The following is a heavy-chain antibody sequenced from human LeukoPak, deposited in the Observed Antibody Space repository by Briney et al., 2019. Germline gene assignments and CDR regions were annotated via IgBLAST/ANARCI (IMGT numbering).Heavy chain of an antibody. D-gene: IGHD5-12*01. V-gene: IGHV1-2*06. CDR1: GYTFTGYY. J-gene: IGHJ4*02. CDR2: INPIHGGT. CDR3: ARAASGYDYEDY. Sequence: ASVKVSCKASGYTFTGYYMHWVRQAPGQGLEWMGRINPIHGGTNYAQRFQGRVTKTRDTSISTAYMELSRLTSDDTAVYYCARAASGYDYEDYWGQGTLVTVSS.